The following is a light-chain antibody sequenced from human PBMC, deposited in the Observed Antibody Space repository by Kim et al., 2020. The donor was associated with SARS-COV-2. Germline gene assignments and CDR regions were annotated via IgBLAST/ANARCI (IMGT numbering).Light chain of an antibody. V-gene: IGKV1-39*01. Sequence: DIQMTQSPSSLSASVGDRVTITCRTTQSISSHLNWYQQKPGRAPKLLISAASTLQGGVPSRFSGSGSETDFTLTISSLQPEDFATYYCQQSYSTPSITFGQGTRLEIK. CDR1: QSISSH. CDR2: AAS. J-gene: IGKJ5*01. CDR3: QQSYSTPSIT.